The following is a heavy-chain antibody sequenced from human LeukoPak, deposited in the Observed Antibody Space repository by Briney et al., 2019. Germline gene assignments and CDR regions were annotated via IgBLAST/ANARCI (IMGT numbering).Heavy chain of an antibody. J-gene: IGHJ3*02. D-gene: IGHD3-9*01. V-gene: IGHV3-7*03. Sequence: GGSLRLSCAASGFTFSSYWMNWARQAPGKGLEWVASINHNGNVNYYVDSVKGRFTISRDNSKNTLYLQMNSLRAEDTAVYYCAKDSRRLRYFDWLNTDAFDIWGQGTMVTVSS. CDR1: GFTFSSYW. CDR2: INHNGNVN. CDR3: AKDSRRLRYFDWLNTDAFDI.